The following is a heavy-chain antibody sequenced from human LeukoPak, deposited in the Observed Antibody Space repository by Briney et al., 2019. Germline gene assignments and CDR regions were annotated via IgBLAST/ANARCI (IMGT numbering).Heavy chain of an antibody. CDR2: IIPIFGKA. Sequence: ASVKVSCKASGGTFSSYAISWVRQAPGQGLEWMGGIIPIFGKANYAQKFQGRVTITTDESTSTAYMELSSLRSEDTAVYYCARGAWSPTAYYYYYMDVWGKGTTVTVSS. D-gene: IGHD3-3*01. CDR1: GGTFSSYA. V-gene: IGHV1-69*05. CDR3: ARGAWSPTAYYYYYMDV. J-gene: IGHJ6*03.